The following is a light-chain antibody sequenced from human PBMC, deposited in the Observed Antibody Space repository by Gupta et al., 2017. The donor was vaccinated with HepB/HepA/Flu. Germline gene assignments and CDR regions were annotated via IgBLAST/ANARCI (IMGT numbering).Light chain of an antibody. J-gene: IGLJ1*01. CDR3: ISDTSSSIYV. Sequence: QSALTQPASVSGSPGQSITISCTGTSSDVGLYNSVSWYQPHPGKAPKLMINYVTNRPSGVSGRFSGSKSGNTASLTISALQAEDEADYYCISDTSSSIYVFGTGTKVTVL. CDR1: SSDVGLYNS. V-gene: IGLV2-14*01. CDR2: YVT.